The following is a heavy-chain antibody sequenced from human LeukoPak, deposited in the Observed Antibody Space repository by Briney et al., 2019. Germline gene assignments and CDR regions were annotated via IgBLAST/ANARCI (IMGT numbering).Heavy chain of an antibody. V-gene: IGHV3-11*01. Sequence: GGSLRLSCAASGFTFSDYTSWIRQAPGKGLEWVSYISSSGSTIYYADSVKGRFTISRDNAKNSLYLQMNSLRAEDTAVYYCARSATKYCSSTSCPYYYYGMDVWGQGTTVTVSS. CDR2: ISSSGSTI. J-gene: IGHJ6*02. CDR3: ARSATKYCSSTSCPYYYYGMDV. CDR1: GFTFSDY. D-gene: IGHD2-2*01.